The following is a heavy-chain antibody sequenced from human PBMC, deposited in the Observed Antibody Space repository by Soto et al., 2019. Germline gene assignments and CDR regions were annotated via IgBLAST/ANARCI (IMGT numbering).Heavy chain of an antibody. CDR2: VYATGTT. J-gene: IGHJ5*02. CDR1: GGSISKFY. CDR3: DRDGSKSLRDWFDP. Sequence: SETLSLTCNVSGGSISKFYWAWIRKTAGNGLEWMGRVYATGTTDYNPSLRSRVAMSVDISKKTFSLRLRSVTGADSGVYYCDRDGSKSLRDWFDPWGQGILVTVSS. V-gene: IGHV4-4*07.